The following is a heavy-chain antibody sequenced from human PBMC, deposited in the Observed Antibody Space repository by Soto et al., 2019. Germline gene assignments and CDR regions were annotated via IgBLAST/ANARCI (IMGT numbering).Heavy chain of an antibody. CDR1: GFTFTRYS. Sequence: EVQLLESGGGLVQPGGSLRLSCTASGFTFTRYSMSWVRQAPGKGLEWVSAVSGNDGRTIYPDSVKGRFAISRDNSKNTLYLQINSLRVEVTAVYYCAKEPQHNGFFELWGRGILVTFSS. CDR3: AKEPQHNGFFEL. V-gene: IGHV3-23*01. CDR2: VSGNDGRT. D-gene: IGHD2-21*01. J-gene: IGHJ2*01.